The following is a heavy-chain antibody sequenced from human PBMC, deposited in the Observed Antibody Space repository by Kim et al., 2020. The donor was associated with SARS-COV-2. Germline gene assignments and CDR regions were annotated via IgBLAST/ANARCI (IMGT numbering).Heavy chain of an antibody. CDR1: GFTLSLYS. J-gene: IGHJ3*02. D-gene: IGHD1-7*01. Sequence: GGSLRLSCATFGFTLSLYSMNWVRQAPGKGLEWVSHISDFSTTTKYADSVKGRFTISRDNTKNSLYLQMNGLRAEDTAVYYCVRENYWAFDIWGQGTMVTVSS. V-gene: IGHV3-48*04. CDR2: ISDFSTTT. CDR3: VRENYWAFDI.